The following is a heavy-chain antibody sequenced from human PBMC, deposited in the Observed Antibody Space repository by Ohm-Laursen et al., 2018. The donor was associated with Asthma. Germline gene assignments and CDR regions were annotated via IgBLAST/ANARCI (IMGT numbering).Heavy chain of an antibody. CDR3: ARRRRIKDYYGMDV. V-gene: IGHV4-34*01. J-gene: IGHJ6*02. CDR1: GGSFSGYY. CDR2: INHSGST. Sequence: SETLSLTCAVYGGSFSGYYWSGIRQPPGKGLEWIGEINHSGSTNYNPSLKSRVTISVDTSKNQFSLKLSSVTAADTAVYYCARRRRIKDYYGMDVWGQGTTVTVSS. D-gene: IGHD2-15*01.